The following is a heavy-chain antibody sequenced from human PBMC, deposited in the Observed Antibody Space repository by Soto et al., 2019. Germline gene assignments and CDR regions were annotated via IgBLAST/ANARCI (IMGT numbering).Heavy chain of an antibody. CDR3: ARDHIYDYVWGSYRYNWFDP. CDR2: ISAYNGNT. J-gene: IGHJ5*02. V-gene: IGHV1-18*01. D-gene: IGHD3-16*02. Sequence: QVQLVQSGAEVKKPGASVKVSCKASGYTFTSYGISWVRQAPGQGLEWMGWISAYNGNTNYAQKLQGRVTMTTDTSTGTAYMERRSLRSDDTAVYYCARDHIYDYVWGSYRYNWFDPWGQGTLVTVSS. CDR1: GYTFTSYG.